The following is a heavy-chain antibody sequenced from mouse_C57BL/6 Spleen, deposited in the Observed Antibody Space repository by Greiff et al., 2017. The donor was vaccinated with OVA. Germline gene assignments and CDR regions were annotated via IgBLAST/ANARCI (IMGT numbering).Heavy chain of an antibody. CDR3: ARPPYYSNPSGFAY. CDR1: GYTFTSYG. D-gene: IGHD2-5*01. Sequence: QVQLQQSGAELARPGASVKLSCKASGYTFTSYGISWVKQRPGQGLEWIGEIYPRSGNTYYNEKFKGKATLTADKSSSTAYMELRSLTSEDSAVYFCARPPYYSNPSGFAYWGQGTLVTVSA. J-gene: IGHJ3*01. V-gene: IGHV1-81*01. CDR2: IYPRSGNT.